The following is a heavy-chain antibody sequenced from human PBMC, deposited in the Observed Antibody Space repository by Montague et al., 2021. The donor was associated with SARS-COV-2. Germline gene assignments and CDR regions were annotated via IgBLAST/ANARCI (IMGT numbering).Heavy chain of an antibody. V-gene: IGHV3-11*01. CDR3: ARDGSSSWFNWFDP. J-gene: IGHJ5*02. CDR2: ISSSGSTI. CDR1: GFTFSDYY. Sequence: SLRLSCAASGFTFSDYYMSWIRQAPGKGLEWVPYISSSGSTIYYADSVKGRFTISRDNAKNSLYLQMNSLRAEDTAVYYCARDGSSSWFNWFDPWGQGTLVTVSS. D-gene: IGHD6-13*01.